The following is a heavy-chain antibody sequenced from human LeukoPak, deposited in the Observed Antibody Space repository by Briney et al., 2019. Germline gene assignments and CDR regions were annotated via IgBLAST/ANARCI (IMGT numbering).Heavy chain of an antibody. J-gene: IGHJ5*02. CDR1: GITFRSYG. Sequence: GGSLRLSCAASGITFRSYGMHWVRQAPGKGREWVAVISYDGSHKYYADSVKGRFSISRDNSKNTLYLQMNSMGADDTAVYYCAKGARGDTVTSIVGLNWFDLWGQGTLVTVSS. CDR3: AKGARGDTVTSIVGLNWFDL. CDR2: ISYDGSHK. D-gene: IGHD4-17*01. V-gene: IGHV3-30*18.